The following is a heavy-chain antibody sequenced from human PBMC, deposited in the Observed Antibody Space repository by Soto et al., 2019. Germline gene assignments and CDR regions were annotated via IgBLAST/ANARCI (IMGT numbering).Heavy chain of an antibody. J-gene: IGHJ5*01. CDR3: AGRTSLTSVEIFSGGLSGYNWVDP. V-gene: IGHV4-39*01. CDR2: IFYSGNT. CDR1: GGSISNPSYY. D-gene: IGHD3-3*01. Sequence: QLQLQESGPGLVKPSETLSLTCTVSGGSISNPSYYWAWIRQPPGKGLEWIGSIFYSGNTYYNPSLKSQVTMYVDTSPKPFSLKLSSVTAEDTAVYSCAGRTSLTSVEIFSGGLSGYNWVDPWGRGTLVTVSS.